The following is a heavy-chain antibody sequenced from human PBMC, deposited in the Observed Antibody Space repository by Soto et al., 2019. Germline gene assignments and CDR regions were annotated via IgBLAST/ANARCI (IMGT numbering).Heavy chain of an antibody. Sequence: PSETLSLTCTVSGFSINSADYWGWIRQPPGXGLEWIGSIYHSGSTHYNAALRSRVTISVDTSKNQFSLKLSSVTAADTAVYYCARNVTLVRGVIRYNWFDPWGQGTLVTVSS. CDR3: ARNVTLVRGVIRYNWFDP. D-gene: IGHD3-10*01. V-gene: IGHV4-38-2*02. J-gene: IGHJ5*02. CDR2: IYHSGST. CDR1: GFSINSADY.